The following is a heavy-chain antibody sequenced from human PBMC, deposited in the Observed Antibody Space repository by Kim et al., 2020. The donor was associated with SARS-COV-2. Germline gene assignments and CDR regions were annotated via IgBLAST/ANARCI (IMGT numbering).Heavy chain of an antibody. Sequence: ESVKGRFTISRDNSKNTLYLQMNSLRAEDTAVYYSARHSLVGPYYYGMDVWSQGTTVTVSS. J-gene: IGHJ6*02. D-gene: IGHD2-2*01. V-gene: IGHV3-53*01. CDR3: ARHSLVGPYYYGMDV.